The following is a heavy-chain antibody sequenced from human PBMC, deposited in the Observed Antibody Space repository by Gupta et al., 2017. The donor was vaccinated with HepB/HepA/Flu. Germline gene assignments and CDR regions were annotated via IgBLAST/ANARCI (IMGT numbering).Heavy chain of an antibody. D-gene: IGHD3-22*01. J-gene: IGHJ4*02. CDR1: GGSISSGGYY. CDR2: IYYSGST. V-gene: IGHV4-31*03. CDR3: ARDFLVEYYDSSGYRTRYFDY. Sequence: QVQLQESGPGLVKPSQTLSLTCTVSGGSISSGGYYWSWIRQHPGKGLEWIGYIYYSGSTYYNPSLKSRVTISVDTSKNQFSLKLSSVTAADTAVYYCARDFLVEYYDSSGYRTRYFDYWGQGTLVTVSS.